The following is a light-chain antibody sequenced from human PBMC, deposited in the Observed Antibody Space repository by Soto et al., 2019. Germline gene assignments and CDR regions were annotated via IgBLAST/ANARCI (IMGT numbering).Light chain of an antibody. CDR2: AAS. CDR1: QSISRY. Sequence: DIQMTQSPSSLSASVGDRVTITCRASQSISRYLNWYQQKLGKAPKLLIYAASSLQRGVPSRFSGSGSGTDFTLTINNLQPEDFATYYCQQSYSSPRITFGRGTRLEIK. V-gene: IGKV1-39*01. J-gene: IGKJ5*01. CDR3: QQSYSSPRIT.